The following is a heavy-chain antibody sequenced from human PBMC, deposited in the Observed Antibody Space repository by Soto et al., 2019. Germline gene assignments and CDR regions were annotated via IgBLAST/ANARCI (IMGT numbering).Heavy chain of an antibody. D-gene: IGHD1-1*01. CDR1: GYTFTSYG. CDR3: ARGRYGDY. CDR2: ISAHNDNT. J-gene: IGHJ4*02. V-gene: IGHV1-18*01. Sequence: QVHLVQSGDEVRKPGASVKVSCKGSGYTFTSYGIAWVRQAPGQGLEWMGWISAHNDNTNYAQKVQGRVTVTRDTSTSTAYMELRNLRADDTAVYYCARGRYGDYWGQGALVTVSS.